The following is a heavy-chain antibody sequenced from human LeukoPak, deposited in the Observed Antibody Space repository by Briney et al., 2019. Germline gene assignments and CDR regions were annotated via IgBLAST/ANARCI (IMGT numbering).Heavy chain of an antibody. CDR1: GFTFSSYA. D-gene: IGHD6-19*01. Sequence: GGSLRLSCAASGFTFSSYAMHWVRQAPGKGLEWVAVISYDGSNKYYADSVKGRFTISRDNSKNTLYLQMNSLRAEDTAVYYCARAHRSSGWYSPSWNYYMDVWGKGTTVTVSS. CDR3: ARAHRSSGWYSPSWNYYMDV. V-gene: IGHV3-30*04. CDR2: ISYDGSNK. J-gene: IGHJ6*03.